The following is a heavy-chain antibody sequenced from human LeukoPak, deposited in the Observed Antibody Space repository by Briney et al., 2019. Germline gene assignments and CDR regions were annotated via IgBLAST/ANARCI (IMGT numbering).Heavy chain of an antibody. J-gene: IGHJ4*02. CDR3: AKKALVGSTSSPFDD. Sequence: GGSLRLSCVASGFTLGVYWMTWVRQGPGKGLECVANINQDGSEKNYVDSVKGRFSVSRDNDKNSLFLYINSLRVEDTAIYYCAKKALVGSTSSPFDDWGQGTLVTVSS. D-gene: IGHD6-13*01. CDR2: INQDGSEK. CDR1: GFTLGVYW. V-gene: IGHV3-7*02.